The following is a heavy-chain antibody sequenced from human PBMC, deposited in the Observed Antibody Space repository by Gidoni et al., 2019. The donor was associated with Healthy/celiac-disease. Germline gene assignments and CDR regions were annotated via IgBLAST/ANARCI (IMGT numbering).Heavy chain of an antibody. CDR1: GGSFSGYY. Sequence: QVQLQQWGAGLLTPSETLSLTCAVYGGSFSGYYWSWIRQPPGKGLEWIGEINHSGSTNYNPSLKSRVTISVDTSKNQFSLKLSSVTAADTAVYYCARVWNYQKVGFYYWGQGTLVTVSS. CDR3: ARVWNYQKVGFYY. J-gene: IGHJ4*02. V-gene: IGHV4-34*01. CDR2: INHSGST. D-gene: IGHD1-7*01.